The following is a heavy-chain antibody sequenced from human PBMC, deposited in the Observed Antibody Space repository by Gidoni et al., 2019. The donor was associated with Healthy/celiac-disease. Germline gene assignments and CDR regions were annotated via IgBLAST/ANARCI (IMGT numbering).Heavy chain of an antibody. CDR1: GFSLSPSGVG. D-gene: IGHD6-19*01. J-gene: IGHJ3*02. CDR2: IYWDDDK. V-gene: IGHV2-5*02. Sequence: HITLKESGPTLVKPTQTLTLTCTFSGFSLSPSGVGVGWIRQPPGKALEWLALIYWDDDKRYSPSLKSRLTSTKDTSKNQVVLTMTNMDPVDTATYYCAHSGRSGWSLRAFDIWGQGTMVTVSS. CDR3: AHSGRSGWSLRAFDI.